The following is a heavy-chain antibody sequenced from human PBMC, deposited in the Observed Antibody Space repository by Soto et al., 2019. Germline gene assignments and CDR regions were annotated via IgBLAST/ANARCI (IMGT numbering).Heavy chain of an antibody. D-gene: IGHD5-12*01. CDR1: GGSFSSGNYH. CDR2: IYYSRST. V-gene: IGHV4-30-4*01. CDR3: ARVVDGYNFPFDY. Sequence: QVQLQESGPGPVKPSQTLSLTCTVSGGSFSSGNYHWSWIRQPPGKGLEWIGFIYYSRSTYYNPSLKSRVSISQDTPKNQFSLRLSPLTAADTAIYYCARVVDGYNFPFDYWGQGILVTVSS. J-gene: IGHJ4*02.